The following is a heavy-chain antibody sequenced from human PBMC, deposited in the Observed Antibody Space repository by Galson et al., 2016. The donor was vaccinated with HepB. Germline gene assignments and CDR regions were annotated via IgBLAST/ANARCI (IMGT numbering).Heavy chain of an antibody. Sequence: SLRLSCAASGFTFNSCAMSWVRQIPGKGPEWVSTISSDSSGRHYTGSVEGRFTISRDDFTNTLHLQMNNLRADDTAVYYCAQDASSIPVFDHWGQGTSATVSS. CDR3: AQDASSIPVFDH. CDR2: ISSDSSGR. CDR1: GFTFNSCA. V-gene: IGHV3-23*01. J-gene: IGHJ4*02. D-gene: IGHD2-2*01.